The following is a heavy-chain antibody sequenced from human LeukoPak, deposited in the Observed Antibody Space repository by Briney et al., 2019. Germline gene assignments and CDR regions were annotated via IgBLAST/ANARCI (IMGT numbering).Heavy chain of an antibody. CDR1: GGTFSSYA. Sequence: ASVKVSCKASGGTFSSYAISWVRHAPGQGLEWMGRIIPIFGTANYAQKFQGRVTITTDESTSTAYMELSSLRSEDTAVYYCASPIEDYYGSGSYYSFGYWGQGTLATVSS. CDR2: IIPIFGTA. J-gene: IGHJ4*02. CDR3: ASPIEDYYGSGSYYSFGY. V-gene: IGHV1-69*05. D-gene: IGHD3-10*01.